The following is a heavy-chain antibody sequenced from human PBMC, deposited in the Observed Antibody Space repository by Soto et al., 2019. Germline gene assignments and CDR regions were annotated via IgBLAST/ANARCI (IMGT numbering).Heavy chain of an antibody. CDR2: IRQDGSEK. CDR3: ARAELEYYDYIWGNH. D-gene: IGHD3-16*01. V-gene: IGHV3-7*01. CDR1: GFTFSSYA. J-gene: IGHJ4*02. Sequence: PGGSLRLSCAASGFTFSSYAMSWVRQAPGKGLEWVATIRQDGSEKYYVDSVKGRFTISRDNAKNSLYLQMNSLRAEDTAVYYCARAELEYYDYIWGNHWGQGTLVTVSS.